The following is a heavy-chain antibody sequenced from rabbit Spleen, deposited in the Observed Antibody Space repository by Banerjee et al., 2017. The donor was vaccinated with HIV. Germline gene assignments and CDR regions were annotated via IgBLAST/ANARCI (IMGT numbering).Heavy chain of an antibody. CDR2: IAGSSSGFT. V-gene: IGHV1S40*01. CDR3: ARDTSSSFSSYGMDL. D-gene: IGHD1-1*01. Sequence: QSLEESGGGLVQPEGSLALTCKASGFSFSSSDYICWVRQAPGKGLEWISCIAGSSSGFTYSATWAKGRFTISKTSSTTVTLQGTSLTAADTATYFCARDTSSSFSSYGMDLWGPGTLVTVS. J-gene: IGHJ6*01. CDR1: GFSFSSSDY.